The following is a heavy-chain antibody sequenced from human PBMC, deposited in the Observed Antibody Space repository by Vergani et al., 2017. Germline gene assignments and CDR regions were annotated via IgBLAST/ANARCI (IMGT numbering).Heavy chain of an antibody. Sequence: EVQLLESGGGLVQPGGSLRLSCAASGFTFSSSAMSWVRQAPGKGLEWVSAISGSGGSTYYADSVKGRFTISRDNAKNSLYLQMNSLRAEDTAVYYCARDRGGRGSSYYYGMDVWGQGTTVTVSS. V-gene: IGHV3-23*01. CDR3: ARDRGGRGSSYYYGMDV. CDR1: GFTFSSSA. CDR2: ISGSGGST. D-gene: IGHD2-15*01. J-gene: IGHJ6*02.